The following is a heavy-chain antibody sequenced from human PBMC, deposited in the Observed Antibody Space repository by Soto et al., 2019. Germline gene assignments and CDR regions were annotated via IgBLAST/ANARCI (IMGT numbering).Heavy chain of an antibody. J-gene: IGHJ6*04. V-gene: IGHV4-59*01. CDR1: GGSISSYY. D-gene: IGHD3-9*01. CDR3: ARLRDILRGVDYYYGMDV. Sequence: SETLSLTCTVSGGSISSYYWSWIRQPPGKGLEWIGYIYYSGSTNYNPSLKSRVTISVDTSKNQFSLKLSSVTAADTAVYYCARLRDILRGVDYYYGMDVWGKGTTVTVS. CDR2: IYYSGST.